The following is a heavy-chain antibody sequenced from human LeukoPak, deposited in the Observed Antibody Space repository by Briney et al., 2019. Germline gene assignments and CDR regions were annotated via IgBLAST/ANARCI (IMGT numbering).Heavy chain of an antibody. Sequence: PSETLSLTCTVSGGPVSSASHYWSWIRQPPGKGLEWIGFGFYSGSTYYNPSLKSRVTISVETSNNQFSLKLSSVTAADTAMYYCARLLIYCSSTSCHFDYWGQGTLVTVSS. J-gene: IGHJ4*02. CDR3: ARLLIYCSSTSCHFDY. D-gene: IGHD2-2*01. V-gene: IGHV4-61*01. CDR1: GGPVSSASHY. CDR2: GFYSGST.